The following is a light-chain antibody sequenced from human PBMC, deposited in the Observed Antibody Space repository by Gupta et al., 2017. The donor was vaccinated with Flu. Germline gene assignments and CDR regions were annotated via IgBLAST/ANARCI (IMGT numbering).Light chain of an antibody. V-gene: IGKV3-11*01. Sequence: PATLSLSPGERATLSCRASQTVYSYLAWYQQKPGQAPRLLIYDAPLRATGIPARFSGSGSETDFTLTISSLEPEDSAVYYCQQRSNWPGTFGQGTKMEIK. CDR1: QTVYSY. J-gene: IGKJ2*01. CDR3: QQRSNWPGT. CDR2: DAP.